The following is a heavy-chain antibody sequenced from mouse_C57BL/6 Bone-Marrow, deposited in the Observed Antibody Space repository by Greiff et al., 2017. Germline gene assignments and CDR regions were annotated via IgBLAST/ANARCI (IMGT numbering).Heavy chain of an antibody. CDR2: ISDGGSYT. D-gene: IGHD1-1*01. Sequence: EVQRVESGGGLVKPGGSLKLSCAASGFTFSSYAMSWVRQTPEKRLEWVATISDGGSYTYSPDNVKGRFTISRDNAKNNLYLQMSHLKSEDTAMYYCARDATTVVATDWGQGTTLTVSS. J-gene: IGHJ2*01. CDR1: GFTFSSYA. V-gene: IGHV5-4*01. CDR3: ARDATTVVATD.